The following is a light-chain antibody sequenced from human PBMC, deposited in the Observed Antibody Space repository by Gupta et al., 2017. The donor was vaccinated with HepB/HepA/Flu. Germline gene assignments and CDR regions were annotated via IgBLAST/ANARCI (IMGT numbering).Light chain of an antibody. J-gene: IGLJ1*01. CDR3: RSYDSSLSANYV. CDR2: GNG. V-gene: IGLV1-40*01. CDR1: SSNNGAGYN. Sequence: QPVLTQPRSVSGAPGLSVTITCTGGSSNNGAGYNVHCYQQLPGTDPKLLILGNGNRPSGGPAQFSGAKTCASASLAITALQAEDEADYYCRSYDSSLSANYVFGTGTKVTVL.